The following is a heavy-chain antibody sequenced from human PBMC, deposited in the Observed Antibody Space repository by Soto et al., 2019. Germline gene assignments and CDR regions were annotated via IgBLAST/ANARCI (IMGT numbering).Heavy chain of an antibody. V-gene: IGHV3-15*01. CDR1: GFTFSNAW. Sequence: EVQLVESGGGLVKPGGSLRLSCAASGFTFSNAWMSWVRQAPGKGLEWVGRIKSKTDGGTTDYAAPVKGRFTITRDDSKNPLYLQMNSLKTEDTAVYYCTTGRHYYGSGSSAYWGQGTLVTVSS. CDR2: IKSKTDGGTT. CDR3: TTGRHYYGSGSSAY. J-gene: IGHJ4*02. D-gene: IGHD3-10*01.